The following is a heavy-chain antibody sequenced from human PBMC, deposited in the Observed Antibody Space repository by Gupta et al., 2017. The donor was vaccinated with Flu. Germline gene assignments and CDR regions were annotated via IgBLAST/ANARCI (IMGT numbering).Heavy chain of an antibody. D-gene: IGHD3-22*01. CDR1: VFTVSTAC. V-gene: IGHV3-15*01. J-gene: IGHJ4*02. CDR2: IKSKTDGGTT. CDR3: TTDRSSGGGFDY. Sequence: EEQLVESGGGLVKPGGPLRPSCVASVFTVSTACMSWAPQAPGKGLEWVGRIKSKTDGGTTDYAAPVKGRFTISRDDSKNTLYLQMNSLKTEDTAVYYCTTDRSSGGGFDYWGQGTLVTVSS.